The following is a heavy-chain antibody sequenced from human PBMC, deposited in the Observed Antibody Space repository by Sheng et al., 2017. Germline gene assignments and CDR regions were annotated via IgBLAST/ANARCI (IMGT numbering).Heavy chain of an antibody. J-gene: IGHJ2*01. CDR3: ARMGNPIFGVVTPYWYFDL. D-gene: IGHD3-3*01. CDR2: ISAYNGNT. CDR1: GYTFTSYG. V-gene: IGHV1-18*01. Sequence: QVQLVQSGAEVKKPVGPSVKVSCKASGYTFTSYGISWVRQAPGQGLEWMGWISAYNGNTNYAQKLQGRVTMTTDTSTSTAYMELRSLRSDDTAVYYCARMGNPIFGVVTPYWYFDLWGRGTLVTVSS.